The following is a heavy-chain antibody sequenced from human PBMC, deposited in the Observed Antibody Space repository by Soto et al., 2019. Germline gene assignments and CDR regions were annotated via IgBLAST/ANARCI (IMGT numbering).Heavy chain of an antibody. CDR2: IYYSGST. CDR3: ARGPNFDWSYSFDY. CDR1: GGSISSYY. Sequence: PSETLSLTCTVSGGSISSYYWSWIRQPPGKGLEWIGYIYYSGSTNYNPSLKSRVTISVDTSKNQFSLNLSSVTAADTAVYYCARGPNFDWSYSFDYWGQGTMVTVSS. J-gene: IGHJ4*02. D-gene: IGHD3-9*01. V-gene: IGHV4-59*01.